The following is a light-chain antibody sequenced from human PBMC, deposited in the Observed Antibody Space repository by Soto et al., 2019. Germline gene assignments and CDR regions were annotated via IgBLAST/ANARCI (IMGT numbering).Light chain of an antibody. V-gene: IGLV1-51*02. J-gene: IGLJ3*02. CDR2: ESD. Sequence: QSVLTQPTSVSAAPGQKVTISCSGSSSNIGNNYVSWYQQLPGTAPKLLIYESDKRPSGIPDRFSGSKSGTSATLGITGLQTGDEADYYCGTWDGSLSANWVFGGGTKLTVL. CDR1: SSNIGNNY. CDR3: GTWDGSLSANWV.